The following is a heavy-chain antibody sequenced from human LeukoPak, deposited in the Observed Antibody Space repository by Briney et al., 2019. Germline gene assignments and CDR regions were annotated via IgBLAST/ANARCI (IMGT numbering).Heavy chain of an antibody. V-gene: IGHV4-59*01. Sequence: SETLSLTCAVYGGSFSGYYWSWIRQPPGKGLEWIGYIYYSGSTNYNPSPKSRVTISVDTSKNQFSLKLSSVTAADTAVYYCARDRRSITGTNNWFDPWGQGTLVTVSS. J-gene: IGHJ5*02. D-gene: IGHD1-7*01. CDR2: IYYSGST. CDR3: ARDRRSITGTNNWFDP. CDR1: GGSFSGYY.